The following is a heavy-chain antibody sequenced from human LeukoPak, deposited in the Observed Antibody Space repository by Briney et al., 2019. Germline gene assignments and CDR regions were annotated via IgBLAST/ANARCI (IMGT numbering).Heavy chain of an antibody. V-gene: IGHV1-58*01. CDR2: IVVGSGNT. D-gene: IGHD2/OR15-2a*01. CDR1: GFTFTSSA. J-gene: IGHJ4*02. CDR3: AALLSMGYFDY. Sequence: TSVKVSCKASGFTFTSSAVQWVRQARGQRLEWIEWIVVGSGNTNYAQKFQERVTITRDMSTSTAYMELSSLRSEDTAVYYCAALLSMGYFDYWGQGTLVTVSS.